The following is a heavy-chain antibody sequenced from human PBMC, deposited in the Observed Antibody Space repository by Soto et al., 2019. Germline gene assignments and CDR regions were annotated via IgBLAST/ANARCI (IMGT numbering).Heavy chain of an antibody. D-gene: IGHD6-6*01. J-gene: IGHJ6*02. Sequence: QVQLQESGPGLVKPSQTLSLTCTVSGGSISSAGYYWSWIRQHPGKGLEWIGCIYYSGSTYYTPSLRSRVSISLDTSKNQFSLKLSSVTAADTAVYFCARCSSGYYYYGMDVWGQGTTVTVSS. CDR2: IYYSGST. V-gene: IGHV4-31*03. CDR1: GGSISSAGYY. CDR3: ARCSSGYYYYGMDV.